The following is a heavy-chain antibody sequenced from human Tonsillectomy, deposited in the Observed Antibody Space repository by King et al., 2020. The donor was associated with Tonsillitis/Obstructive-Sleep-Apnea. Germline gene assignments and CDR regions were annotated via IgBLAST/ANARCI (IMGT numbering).Heavy chain of an antibody. Sequence: VQLVESGAEVKKPGSSVKVSCKASGGTFSSYAISWVRQAPGQGLEWMGGIIPIFGTANYAQKFQGRVTITADESTSTAYMELSSLRSEDTAVYYCASSSGDFWSGYYEEPFDYWGQGTLVTVSS. CDR2: IIPIFGTA. V-gene: IGHV1-69*01. D-gene: IGHD3-3*01. CDR3: ASSSGDFWSGYYEEPFDY. CDR1: GGTFSSYA. J-gene: IGHJ4*02.